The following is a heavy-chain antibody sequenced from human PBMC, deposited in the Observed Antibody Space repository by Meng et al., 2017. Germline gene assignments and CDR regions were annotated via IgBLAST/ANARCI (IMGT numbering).Heavy chain of an antibody. Sequence: QVQLQESGPGPVKPSQTLSLTCTVSGGSISSGGYYWSWIRQHPGKGLEWIGYIYYSGSTYYNPSLKSRVTISVDTSKNQFSLKLSSVTAADTAVYYCARARIAAAPTSLDYWGQGTLVTVSS. J-gene: IGHJ4*02. CDR2: IYYSGST. V-gene: IGHV4-31*03. D-gene: IGHD6-13*01. CDR3: ARARIAAAPTSLDY. CDR1: GGSISSGGYY.